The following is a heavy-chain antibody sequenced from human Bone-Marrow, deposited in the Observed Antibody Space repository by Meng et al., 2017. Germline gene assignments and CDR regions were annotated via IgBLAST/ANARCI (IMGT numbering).Heavy chain of an antibody. CDR2: INPNSGGT. CDR1: GYTFTGYY. J-gene: IGHJ5*02. D-gene: IGHD3-10*01. CDR3: ARVSVRGVIRWFDP. V-gene: IGHV1-2*06. Sequence: QLQLRQSGAEVKKPGASVNVSCKASGYTFTGYYMHWVLQAPGQGLEWMGRINPNSGGTNYAQKFQGRVTMTRDTSISTAYMELSRLRSDDTAVYYCARVSVRGVIRWFDPWGQGTLVTVSS.